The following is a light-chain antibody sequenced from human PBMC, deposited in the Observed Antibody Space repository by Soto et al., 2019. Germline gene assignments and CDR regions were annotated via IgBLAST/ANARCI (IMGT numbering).Light chain of an antibody. V-gene: IGKV3-20*01. CDR3: QQYGSSPLT. CDR1: QSVSGSY. CDR2: GAS. Sequence: EVVLTQSPGTLSLSPGERATLSCRASQSVSGSYLAWYQQKPGQAPRLLIYGASSRATGIPDRFSGSGSGTDFTLTISRLEPEDFAVYYCQQYGSSPLTFGGGNKVDIK. J-gene: IGKJ4*01.